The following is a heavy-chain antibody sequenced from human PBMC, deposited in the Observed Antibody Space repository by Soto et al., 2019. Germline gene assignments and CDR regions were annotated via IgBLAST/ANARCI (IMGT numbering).Heavy chain of an antibody. CDR1: GGTFSSYA. Sequence: SVKVSCKASGGTFSSYAISWVRQAPGQGLEWMGGIIPIFGTANYAQKFQGRVTITADESTSTAYMELSSLRSEDTAVYYCASGYCSSTSCHRAYYYGMDVWGQGTTVTVSS. D-gene: IGHD2-2*02. CDR3: ASGYCSSTSCHRAYYYGMDV. CDR2: IIPIFGTA. V-gene: IGHV1-69*13. J-gene: IGHJ6*02.